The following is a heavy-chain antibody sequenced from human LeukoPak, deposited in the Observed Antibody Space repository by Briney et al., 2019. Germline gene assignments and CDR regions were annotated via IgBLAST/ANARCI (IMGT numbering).Heavy chain of an antibody. CDR1: EFTFDDYA. J-gene: IGHJ6*02. CDR2: ISWNSGSI. V-gene: IGHV3-9*01. D-gene: IGHD1-1*01. Sequence: PGGSLRLSCAASEFTFDDYAMHWVRQAPGKGLEWVSGISWNSGSIGYADSVKGRFTISRDNAKNSLYLQMNSLRAEDTALYYCAKDSRTPYYYYYGMDVWGQGTTVTVSS. CDR3: AKDSRTPYYYYYGMDV.